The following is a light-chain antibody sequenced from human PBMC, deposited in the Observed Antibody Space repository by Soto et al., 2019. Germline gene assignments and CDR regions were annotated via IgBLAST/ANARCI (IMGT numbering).Light chain of an antibody. CDR3: QQYGSSPPYT. V-gene: IGKV3-20*01. CDR2: AAS. Sequence: EIVLTQSPGTLSLSPGERATLSCRASQSVSRSYLAWYQQKPGQAPRLLMYAASSRATGIPDRFSGSGSGTDFTLTISRLEPEDFAVYYCQQYGSSPPYTFGQGTKLEIK. CDR1: QSVSRSY. J-gene: IGKJ2*01.